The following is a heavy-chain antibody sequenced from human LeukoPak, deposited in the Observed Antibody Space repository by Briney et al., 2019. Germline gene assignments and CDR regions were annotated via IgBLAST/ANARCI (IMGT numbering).Heavy chain of an antibody. CDR2: IYTSGST. Sequence: SETLSLTCTVSGGSISSTYWSWIRQPAGKGLEWIGRIYTSGSTNYNPSLKSRVTISVDTSKNHFSLNLSSVTAADTAVYYCARKREGPTTGIDYWGQGTLVTVSS. J-gene: IGHJ4*02. D-gene: IGHD1-26*01. V-gene: IGHV4-4*07. CDR1: GGSISSTY. CDR3: ARKREGPTTGIDY.